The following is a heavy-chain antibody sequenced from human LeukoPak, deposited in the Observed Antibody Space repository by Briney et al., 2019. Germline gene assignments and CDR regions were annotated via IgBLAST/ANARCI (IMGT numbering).Heavy chain of an antibody. CDR3: ARGSDSSGYPFDY. CDR1: GGSISSYY. J-gene: IGHJ4*02. D-gene: IGHD3-22*01. CDR2: IYYSGST. V-gene: IGHV4-59*12. Sequence: SETLSLTCTVSGGSISSYYWSWIRQPPGKGLEWIGYIYYSGSTNYNPSLKSRVTISVDRSKNQFSLKLSSVTAADTAVYYCARGSDSSGYPFDYWGQGTLVTVSS.